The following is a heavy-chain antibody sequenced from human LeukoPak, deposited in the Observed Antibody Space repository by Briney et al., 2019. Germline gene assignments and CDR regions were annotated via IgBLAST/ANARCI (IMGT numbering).Heavy chain of an antibody. CDR3: STDSLVMNY. V-gene: IGHV3-15*01. CDR1: GFTFVTAW. Sequence: GGSLRLSCAASGFTFVTAWMSWVRQAPGKGLEWVGRIKGKADGLTTDYGTPVKDRFTISRDDSKNTLYLQMNSLKSEDTAVYYCSTDSLVMNYWGQGTLVTVSS. J-gene: IGHJ4*02. CDR2: IKGKADGLTT. D-gene: IGHD2-21*01.